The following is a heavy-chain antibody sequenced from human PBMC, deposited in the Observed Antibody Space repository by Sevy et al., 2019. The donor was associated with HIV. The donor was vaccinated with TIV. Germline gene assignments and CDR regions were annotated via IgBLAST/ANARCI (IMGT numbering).Heavy chain of an antibody. CDR3: ARKYDSSGYFDY. CDR1: GFTFSTSA. CDR2: ISGSGGST. Sequence: GGSLRLSCAVSGFTFSTSAMSWVRQAPGKGLEWVSSISGSGGSTYYADSVKGRFTISRDDSKNSLYLKLNSLRAEDTAIYYCARKYDSSGYFDYWGQGTLVTVSS. V-gene: IGHV3-23*01. J-gene: IGHJ4*02. D-gene: IGHD3-22*01.